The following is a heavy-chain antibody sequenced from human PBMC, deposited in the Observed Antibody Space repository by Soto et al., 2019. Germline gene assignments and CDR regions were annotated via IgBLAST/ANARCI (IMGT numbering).Heavy chain of an antibody. V-gene: IGHV1-8*01. CDR2: MQPSTGRT. Sequence: QVQLVQSGAEVREPGASVKVSCKASGYSFTSLDINWVRQTAGQGLEWMGWMQPSTGRTGYGQKFQPRVTITRDTSITTAYMELTTLTSDDTAFYYCARGVSAGVDYWGQGTLVTVSS. D-gene: IGHD1-26*01. CDR1: GYSFTSLD. CDR3: ARGVSAGVDY. J-gene: IGHJ4*02.